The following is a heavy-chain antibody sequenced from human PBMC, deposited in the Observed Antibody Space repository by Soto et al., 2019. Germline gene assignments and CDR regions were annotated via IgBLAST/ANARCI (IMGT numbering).Heavy chain of an antibody. D-gene: IGHD3-10*01. CDR3: ARASYGSGSNY. CDR1: VGSISSGDYY. V-gene: IGHV4-30-4*01. Sequence: SETLSLTCTVSVGSISSGDYYWSWIRQPPGKGLEWIGYIYYSGSTYYNPSLKSRVTISVDTSKNQFSLKLSSVTAADTAVYYCARASYGSGSNYWGQGTLVTVSS. J-gene: IGHJ4*02. CDR2: IYYSGST.